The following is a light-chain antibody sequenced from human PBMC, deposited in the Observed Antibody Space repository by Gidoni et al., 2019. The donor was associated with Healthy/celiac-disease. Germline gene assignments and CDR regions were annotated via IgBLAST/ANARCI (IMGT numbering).Light chain of an antibody. CDR1: QGISSY. CDR2: AAS. Sequence: DIQLTQSPSFLSASVGDRVTITCRASQGISSYLAWYQQKPGKAPKLLIYAASTLQSGVPSRFSGSGSGTEFTLTISSLQPEDFATYYCKQLNSYPLMYTFGQGTKLEIK. J-gene: IGKJ2*01. CDR3: KQLNSYPLMYT. V-gene: IGKV1-9*01.